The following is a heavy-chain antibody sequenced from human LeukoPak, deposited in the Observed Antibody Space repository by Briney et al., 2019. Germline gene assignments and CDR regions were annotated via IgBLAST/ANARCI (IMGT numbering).Heavy chain of an antibody. V-gene: IGHV3-53*01. CDR3: ARVLRYFDWTYYYGMDV. Sequence: GGSLRLSCAASGFTFSIYSMSWVRQAPGKGLEWVSVIYSGGSTYYAGSVKGRFTISRDNSKNTLYLQMNSLRAEDTAVYYCARVLRYFDWTYYYGMDVWGQGTTVTVSS. J-gene: IGHJ6*02. CDR2: IYSGGST. CDR1: GFTFSIYS. D-gene: IGHD3-9*01.